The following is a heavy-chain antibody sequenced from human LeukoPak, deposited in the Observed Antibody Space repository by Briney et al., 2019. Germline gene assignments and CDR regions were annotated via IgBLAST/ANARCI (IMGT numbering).Heavy chain of an antibody. CDR2: INHSGST. CDR1: GGSFSGYY. CDR3: ARQGGYNYHFDY. J-gene: IGHJ4*02. Sequence: PSETLSLTCAVYGGSFSGYYWSWIRQPPGKGLEWIGEINHSGSTNYNPSLKSRVTISVDTSKNQFSLKLSSVTAADTAVYYCARQGGYNYHFDYWGQGTLVTVSS. D-gene: IGHD5-24*01. V-gene: IGHV4-34*01.